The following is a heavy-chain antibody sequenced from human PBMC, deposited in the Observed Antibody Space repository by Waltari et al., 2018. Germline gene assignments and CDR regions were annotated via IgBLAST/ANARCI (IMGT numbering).Heavy chain of an antibody. V-gene: IGHV4-34*01. CDR3: ARVRGIAVAGDS. CDR1: GGSFSGYY. J-gene: IGHJ4*02. CDR2: INHSGST. Sequence: QVQLQQWGAGLLKPSETLSLTCAVYGGSFSGYYWSWIRQPPGKGLEWIGEINHSGSTNYNPSLKSRVSRSVDTSKDQFSLKLSSVTAADTAVYYCARVRGIAVAGDSWGQGTLVTVSS. D-gene: IGHD6-19*01.